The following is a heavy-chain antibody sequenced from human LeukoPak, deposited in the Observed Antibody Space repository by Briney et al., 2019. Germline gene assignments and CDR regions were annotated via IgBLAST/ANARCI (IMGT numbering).Heavy chain of an antibody. D-gene: IGHD6-13*01. V-gene: IGHV1-18*01. Sequence: ASVKVSCKASGYTFTSYGISWVRQAPGQGLEWMGWISAYNGNTNYAQKLQGRVTMTTDTSTSTAYMELSSLRSEDTAVYYCATAGRVEAAAGTRVRNWGQGTLVTVSS. CDR1: GYTFTSYG. CDR3: ATAGRVEAAAGTRVRN. CDR2: ISAYNGNT. J-gene: IGHJ4*02.